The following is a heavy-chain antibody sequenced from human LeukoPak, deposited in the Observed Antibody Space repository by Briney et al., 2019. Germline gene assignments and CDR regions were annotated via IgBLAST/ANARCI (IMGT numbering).Heavy chain of an antibody. V-gene: IGHV5-51*01. J-gene: IGHJ5*02. CDR2: IYPGDSDT. Sequence: GESLKISCKGSGYNPASDWIGWVRQMPGKGLESMGIIYPGDSDTRYSPPFQGQVTISVDQSISTAYLQWNSLKASDTAMYYCATLCTRISRSCFDLWGQGTLVTVSS. CDR1: GYNPASDW. D-gene: IGHD3-3*01. CDR3: ATLCTRISRSCFDL.